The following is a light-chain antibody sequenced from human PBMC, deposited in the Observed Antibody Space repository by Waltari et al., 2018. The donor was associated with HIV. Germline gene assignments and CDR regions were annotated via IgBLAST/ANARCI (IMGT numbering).Light chain of an antibody. V-gene: IGKV1-39*01. J-gene: IGKJ1*01. CDR1: QSISSY. CDR3: QQSYSTPWT. CDR2: AAS. Sequence: DIQLTQSPSSLSSSVGHSVTIPSRASQSISSYLNWYQQKPGKAPKILIYAASSLQSGVPSRFSGSGSGTDFTLTISSLQPEDFATYYCQQSYSTPWTFGQGTKVEIK.